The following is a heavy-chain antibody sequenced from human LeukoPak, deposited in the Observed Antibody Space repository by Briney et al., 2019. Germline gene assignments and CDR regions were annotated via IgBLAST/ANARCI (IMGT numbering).Heavy chain of an antibody. CDR2: ISGDGGST. CDR1: GFTFDDYA. J-gene: IGHJ4*02. D-gene: IGHD3-22*01. Sequence: GGSLRLSCAASGFTFDDYAMHWVRQAPGKGLGWVSLISGDGGSTYYADSVKGRFTISRDNSKNSLYLQMNSLRTEDTALYYCAKVGYYYDSSGYHGVYFDYWGQGTLVTVSS. CDR3: AKVGYYYDSSGYHGVYFDY. V-gene: IGHV3-43*02.